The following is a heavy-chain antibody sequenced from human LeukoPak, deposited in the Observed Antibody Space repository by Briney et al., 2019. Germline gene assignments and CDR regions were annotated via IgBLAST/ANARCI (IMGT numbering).Heavy chain of an antibody. J-gene: IGHJ4*02. CDR1: GITFSSYA. CDR2: ISSSGGYT. D-gene: IGHD2-15*01. V-gene: IGHV3-23*01. Sequence: PGGSLRLSCAASGITFSSYAMSWVRQAPGKGLEWVSAISSSGGYTYYADSVKGRFTISRDNSKNTLYVQMNSLRAEDTAVYYCAKDSPSYCSGGSCYFTEGYWGQGTLVTVSS. CDR3: AKDSPSYCSGGSCYFTEGY.